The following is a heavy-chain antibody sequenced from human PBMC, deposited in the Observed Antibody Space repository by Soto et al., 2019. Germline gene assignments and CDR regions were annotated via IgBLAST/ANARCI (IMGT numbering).Heavy chain of an antibody. D-gene: IGHD3-3*01. V-gene: IGHV1-3*01. J-gene: IGHJ6*02. Sequence: ASLKVSCKASGYTFTSYAMHWVRQAPGQRLEWMGWINAGNGNTKYSQKFQGRVTITRDTSASTAYMELSSLRSEDTAVYYCAREDYDFWSGYYYYYYGMDVWGQGTTVTVSS. CDR2: INAGNGNT. CDR3: AREDYDFWSGYYYYYYGMDV. CDR1: GYTFTSYA.